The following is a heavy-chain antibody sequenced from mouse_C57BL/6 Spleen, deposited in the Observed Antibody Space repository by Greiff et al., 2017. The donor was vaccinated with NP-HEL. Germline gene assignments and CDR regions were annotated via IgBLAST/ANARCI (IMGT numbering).Heavy chain of an antibody. Sequence: QVQLQQPGTELVKPGASVKLSCKASGYTFTSYWMHWVKQRPGQGLEWLGNINPSNGGTNYNEKFKSKATLTVDKSSSTAYMQLSSLTSEDSAVYYGARRSSYYDYDGYAMDYWGKGTSVTVSS. V-gene: IGHV1-53*01. CDR3: ARRSSYYDYDGYAMDY. CDR1: GYTFTSYW. J-gene: IGHJ4*01. CDR2: INPSNGGT. D-gene: IGHD2-4*01.